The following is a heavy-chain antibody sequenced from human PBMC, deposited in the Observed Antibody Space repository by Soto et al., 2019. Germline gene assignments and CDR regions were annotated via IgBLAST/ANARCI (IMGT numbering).Heavy chain of an antibody. D-gene: IGHD5-18*01. V-gene: IGHV4-31*03. CDR2: IYYSGST. J-gene: IGHJ4*02. CDR1: GGSISSGGYY. Sequence: SSETLSLTCTVSGGSISSGGYYWSWIRQHPGKGLEWIGYIYYSGSTYYNPSLKSRVTISVDTSKNQFSLKLSSVTAADTAVYYCARAALGGYSYGYDYWCQGTRVSVSS. CDR3: ARAALGGYSYGYDY.